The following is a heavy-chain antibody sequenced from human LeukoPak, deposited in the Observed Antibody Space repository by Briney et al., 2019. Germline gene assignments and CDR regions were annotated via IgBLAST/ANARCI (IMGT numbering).Heavy chain of an antibody. J-gene: IGHJ4*02. CDR3: AREGGPYRPLDY. V-gene: IGHV4-59*12. Sequence: NASETLSLTCTVSGGSISSYYWSWIRQPPGKGLEWIGYIYYSGSTNYNPSLKSRVTISVDTSKNQFSLKLSSVTAADTAVYYCAREGGPYRPLDYSGQGTLVTVSS. CDR1: GGSISSYY. CDR2: IYYSGST.